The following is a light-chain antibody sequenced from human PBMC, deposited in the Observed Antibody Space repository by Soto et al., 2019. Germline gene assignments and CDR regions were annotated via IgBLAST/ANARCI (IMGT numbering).Light chain of an antibody. V-gene: IGKV3-15*01. CDR3: QQYNNWPPIT. CDR1: QSVDNN. CDR2: GSF. Sequence: EIVMTQSPVTLSASPGESAALSCRASQSVDNNVAWYQQKPGQAPRLLIVGSFARATGIPARFSGSGSGSEFTLTISGLQSEDFAVYYCQQYNNWPPITFGQGTRLEVK. J-gene: IGKJ5*01.